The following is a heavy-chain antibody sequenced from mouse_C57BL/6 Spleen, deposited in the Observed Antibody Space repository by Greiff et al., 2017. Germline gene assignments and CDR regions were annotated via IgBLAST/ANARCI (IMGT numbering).Heavy chain of an antibody. CDR3: ARLPLYYGTAMDY. CDR2: IDPSDSET. V-gene: IGHV1-52*01. CDR1: GYTFTSYW. J-gene: IGHJ4*01. D-gene: IGHD2-1*01. Sequence: QVQLQQPGAELVRPGSSVKLSCKASGYTFTSYWMHWVKQRPIQGLEWIGNIDPSDSETHYNQKFKDKATLTVDKSSSTAYMQLSSLTSEDSAVYYCARLPLYYGTAMDYWGQGTSVTVSS.